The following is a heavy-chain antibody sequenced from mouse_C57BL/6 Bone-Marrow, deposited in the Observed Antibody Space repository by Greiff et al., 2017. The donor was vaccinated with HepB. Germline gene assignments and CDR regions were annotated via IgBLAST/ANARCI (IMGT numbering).Heavy chain of an antibody. CDR3: ARSLRFDV. Sequence: QVQLQQPGAELVRPGTSVKLSCKASGYTFTSYWMHWVKQRPGQGLEWIGVIDPSDSYTNYNQKFKGKATLTVDTASSTAYMQLSSLTSEDSAVYYCARSLRFDVWGTGTTVTVSS. CDR1: GYTFTSYW. D-gene: IGHD1-1*01. V-gene: IGHV1-59*01. J-gene: IGHJ1*03. CDR2: IDPSDSYT.